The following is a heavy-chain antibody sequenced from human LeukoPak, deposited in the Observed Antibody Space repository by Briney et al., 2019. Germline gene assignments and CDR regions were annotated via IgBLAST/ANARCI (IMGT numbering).Heavy chain of an antibody. Sequence: GGSLRLSCAASGFTFSSFEMNWVRRAPGKGLEWIAFISGTGSMIYYADSVKGRFTISRDNAKSALYLQMSSLRGEDTAVYYCARDGFLTDYRPRDCWGQGTLVTVSS. D-gene: IGHD3-9*01. V-gene: IGHV3-48*03. CDR3: ARDGFLTDYRPRDC. CDR2: ISGTGSMI. CDR1: GFTFSSFE. J-gene: IGHJ4*02.